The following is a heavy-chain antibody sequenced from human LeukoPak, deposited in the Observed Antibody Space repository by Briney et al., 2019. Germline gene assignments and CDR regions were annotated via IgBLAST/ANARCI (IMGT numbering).Heavy chain of an antibody. V-gene: IGHV3-30*18. D-gene: IGHD6-19*01. CDR2: ISYDGSNK. CDR1: GFTFSSYG. Sequence: GSLRLSCAASGFTFSSYGMHWVRQAPGKGLEWVAVISYDGSNKYYADSVKGRFTTSRDNSKNTLYLQMNSLRAEDTAVYYCAKEGPDGYSSGWYLDYWGQGTLVTVSS. J-gene: IGHJ4*02. CDR3: AKEGPDGYSSGWYLDY.